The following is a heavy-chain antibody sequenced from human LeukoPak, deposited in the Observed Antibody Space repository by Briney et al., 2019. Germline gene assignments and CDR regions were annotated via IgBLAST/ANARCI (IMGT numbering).Heavy chain of an antibody. J-gene: IGHJ6*02. CDR3: ARHYYGSGSYYYYYYYGMDV. CDR1: GFTFGSYA. Sequence: PGGSLRLSCAASGFTFGSYAMSWVRQAPGKGLEWVSVISGSGGSTDYADSVKGRFTISRDNSKNTLYLQMNSLRAEDTAVYYCARHYYGSGSYYYYYYYGMDVWGQGTTVTVSS. CDR2: ISGSGGST. D-gene: IGHD3-10*01. V-gene: IGHV3-23*01.